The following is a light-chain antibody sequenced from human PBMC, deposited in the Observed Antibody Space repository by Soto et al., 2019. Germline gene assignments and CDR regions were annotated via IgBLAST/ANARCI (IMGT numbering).Light chain of an antibody. V-gene: IGKV3-20*01. Sequence: EIVVSQSPGTLSLSQGERATLSCRASQTVINNQLAWYQQTPGQAPRLLIDAASSRATGIPDRFSGSGSGTDFTLTITRLEPEDSAMYYCQQYGSSGGITFGQGTKVDIK. J-gene: IGKJ1*01. CDR1: QTVINNQ. CDR3: QQYGSSGGIT. CDR2: AAS.